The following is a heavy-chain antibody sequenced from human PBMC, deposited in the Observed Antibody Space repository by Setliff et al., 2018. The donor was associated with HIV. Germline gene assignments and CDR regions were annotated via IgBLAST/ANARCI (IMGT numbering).Heavy chain of an antibody. CDR1: GGSISSYY. Sequence: SETLSLTCTVSGGSISSYYWSWIRQSPGKGLEWIGYIYPIGSPDYPSGNTVYNPSFRSRVTLSLDTSKNQFSLKLTSVTAADAAVYYCTGGYNSGSHRFDYWGQGTPVTVSS. CDR2: IYPIGSPDYPSGNT. J-gene: IGHJ4*02. CDR3: TGGYNSGSHRFDY. V-gene: IGHV4-4*08. D-gene: IGHD3-10*01.